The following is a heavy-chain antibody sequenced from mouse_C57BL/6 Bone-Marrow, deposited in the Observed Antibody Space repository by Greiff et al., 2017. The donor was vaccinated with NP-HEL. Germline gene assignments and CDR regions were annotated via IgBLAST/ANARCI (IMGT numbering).Heavy chain of an antibody. J-gene: IGHJ1*03. D-gene: IGHD3-2*01. CDR3: TSYARPRQDWYFDV. Sequence: EVQVVESGGGLVQPGGSLSLSCAASGFTFTDYYMSWVRQPPGKALEWLGFIRNKANGYTTEYSASVKGRFTISRDNSQSILYLQMNALRAEDSATYYCTSYARPRQDWYFDVWGTGTTVTVSS. CDR1: GFTFTDYY. V-gene: IGHV7-3*01. CDR2: IRNKANGYTT.